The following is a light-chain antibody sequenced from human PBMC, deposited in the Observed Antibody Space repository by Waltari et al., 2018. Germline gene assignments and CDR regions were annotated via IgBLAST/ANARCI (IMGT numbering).Light chain of an antibody. J-gene: IGLJ3*02. CDR3: CSYAGSYTWV. Sequence: QSALTQPASVSGSPGQSLTISCPGTSSDGGSYNLVSWYQQYPGKAPKVMIYDDNRRPSGVSDRFSGSKSGNTASLTISGVQAEDEADYYCCSYAGSYTWVFGGGTKLTVL. V-gene: IGLV2-23*01. CDR1: SSDGGSYNL. CDR2: DDN.